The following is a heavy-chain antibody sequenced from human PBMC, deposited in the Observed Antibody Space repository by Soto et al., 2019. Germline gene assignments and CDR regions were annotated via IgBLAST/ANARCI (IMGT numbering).Heavy chain of an antibody. J-gene: IGHJ4*02. CDR3: ARAMGPKDVSGSYSLPDY. V-gene: IGHV3-33*01. CDR2: ILYDGSNK. Sequence: QVQLVESGGGVVQPGRSLRLSCAASGFTFSSYGMHWVRQAPGKGLEWVAVILYDGSNKYYADYVKGRFTISRENSKNTLNLQMNSLRGEDTAVYYCARAMGPKDVSGSYSLPDYWGQGTLVTVSS. D-gene: IGHD3-10*01. CDR1: GFTFSSYG.